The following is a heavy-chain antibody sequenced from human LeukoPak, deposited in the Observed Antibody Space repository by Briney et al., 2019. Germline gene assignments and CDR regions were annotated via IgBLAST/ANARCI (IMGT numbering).Heavy chain of an antibody. D-gene: IGHD3-3*01. V-gene: IGHV1-8*01. CDR3: ARGGTIFGVVKS. CDR1: GYTFTGYD. J-gene: IGHJ4*02. Sequence: ASVKVSCKASGYTFTGYDINWVRQATGQGLEWMGWMNPNSGNTGYAQKFQGRVTMTRNTSISTAYMELSSLRSEDTAVYYCARGGTIFGVVKSWGQGTLVTVSS. CDR2: MNPNSGNT.